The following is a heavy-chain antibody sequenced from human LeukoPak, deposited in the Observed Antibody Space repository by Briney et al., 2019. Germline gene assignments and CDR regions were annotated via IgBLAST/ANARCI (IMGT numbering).Heavy chain of an antibody. CDR1: GYTFTSYA. J-gene: IGHJ4*02. D-gene: IGHD1-26*01. CDR2: INPNSGGT. V-gene: IGHV1-2*06. CDR3: ARAPGGATQSIKDY. Sequence: ASVKVSCKASGYTFTSYAMNWVRQAPGQGLEWMGRINPNSGGTNYAQKFQGRATMTRDTSISTAYMELSRLRSDDTAVYYCARAPGGATQSIKDYWGQGTLVTVSS.